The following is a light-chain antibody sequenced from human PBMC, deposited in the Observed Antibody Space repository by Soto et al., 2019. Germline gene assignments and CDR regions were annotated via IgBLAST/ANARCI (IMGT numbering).Light chain of an antibody. J-gene: IGLJ2*01. CDR2: EGS. Sequence: QSVLTQPASVSGSPGQSITISCTGTSSDVGSYKRVSWYQQHPGKAPKLMIYEGSKRPSGVSNRFSGSKSGNTASLTISGLQAEDEADYYCCSYAGSSSVVFGGGTKLTVL. CDR1: SSDVGSYKR. CDR3: CSYAGSSSVV. V-gene: IGLV2-23*01.